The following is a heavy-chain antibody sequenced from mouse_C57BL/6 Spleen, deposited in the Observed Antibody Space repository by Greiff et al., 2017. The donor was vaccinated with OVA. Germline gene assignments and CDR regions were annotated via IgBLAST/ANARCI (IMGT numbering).Heavy chain of an antibody. J-gene: IGHJ3*01. CDR1: GYSITSGYY. V-gene: IGHV3-6*01. CDR2: ISYDGSN. D-gene: IGHD2-4*01. CDR3: ARHYDYEAWFAY. Sequence: EVKLQESGPGLVKPSQSLSLTCSVTGYSITSGYYWNWIRQFPGNKLEWMGYISYDGSNNYNPSLKNRISITRDTSKNQFFLKLNSVTTEDTATYYCARHYDYEAWFAYWGQGTLVTVSA.